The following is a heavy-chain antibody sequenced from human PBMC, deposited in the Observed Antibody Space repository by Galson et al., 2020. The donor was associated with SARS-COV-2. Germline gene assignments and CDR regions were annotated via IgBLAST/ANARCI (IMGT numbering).Heavy chain of an antibody. CDR3: AKGVLDYDFWSGYYGFDY. CDR1: GFTFSSYA. V-gene: IGHV3-23*01. J-gene: IGHJ4*02. Sequence: GGSLRLSCAASGFTFSSYAMSWVRQAPGKGLEWVSAISGSGGSTYYADSVKGRFTISRDNSKNTLYLQMNSLRAEDTAVYYCAKGVLDYDFWSGYYGFDYWGQGTLVTVSS. D-gene: IGHD3-3*01. CDR2: ISGSGGST.